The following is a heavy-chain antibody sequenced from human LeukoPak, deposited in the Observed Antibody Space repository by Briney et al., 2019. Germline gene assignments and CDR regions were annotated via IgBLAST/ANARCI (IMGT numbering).Heavy chain of an antibody. Sequence: ASVKVSCKASGYTFTGYYMHWVRQAPGQGLEWMGWINPNGGGTNYAQKFQGWVTMTRDTSISTAYMELSRLRSDDTAVYYCARDRAVAGTGAFDIWGQGTMVTVSS. J-gene: IGHJ3*02. CDR2: INPNGGGT. V-gene: IGHV1-2*04. CDR3: ARDRAVAGTGAFDI. CDR1: GYTFTGYY. D-gene: IGHD6-19*01.